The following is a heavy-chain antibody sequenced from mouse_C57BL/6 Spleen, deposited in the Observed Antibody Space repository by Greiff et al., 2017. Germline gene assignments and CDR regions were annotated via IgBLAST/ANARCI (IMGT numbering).Heavy chain of an antibody. J-gene: IGHJ4*01. Sequence: VKLVESDAELVKPGASVKISCKVSGYTFTDHTIHWMKQRPEQGLEWIGYIYPRDGSTKYNEKFKGKATLTADKSSSTAYMQLNSLTSEDSAVYFCARDGSSYDYAMDYWGQGTSVTVSS. V-gene: IGHV1-78*01. CDR1: GYTFTDHT. D-gene: IGHD1-1*01. CDR2: IYPRDGST. CDR3: ARDGSSYDYAMDY.